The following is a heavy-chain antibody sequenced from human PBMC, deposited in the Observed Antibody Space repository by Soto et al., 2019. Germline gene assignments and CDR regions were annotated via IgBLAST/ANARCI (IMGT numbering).Heavy chain of an antibody. Sequence: QVQLVQSGAEVKKPGSSVKVSCKASGGTFSSYAISWVRQAPGQGLEWMGGIIPIFGTANYAQKFQGRVTITAEESTSTAYMELSSLRSEDTAVYYCARMAVFGVVGGSYYFDYWGQGTLVTVSS. V-gene: IGHV1-69*01. D-gene: IGHD3-3*01. CDR3: ARMAVFGVVGGSYYFDY. J-gene: IGHJ4*02. CDR2: IIPIFGTA. CDR1: GGTFSSYA.